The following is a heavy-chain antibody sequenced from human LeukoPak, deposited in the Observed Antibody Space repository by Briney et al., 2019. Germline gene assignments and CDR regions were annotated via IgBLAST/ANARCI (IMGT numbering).Heavy chain of an antibody. V-gene: IGHV3-74*01. CDR2: INTEGTST. CDR3: ARDYDRYYMDV. J-gene: IGHJ6*03. Sequence: GGSLRLSCEDSGFTFRSYWMHWVRQAPGKGLVWFSRINTEGTSTTYADFVKGRFTISRDNAKNTLYLQMNSLRAEDTAVYYCARDYDRYYMDVWGKGTTVTVSS. D-gene: IGHD3-3*01. CDR1: GFTFRSYW.